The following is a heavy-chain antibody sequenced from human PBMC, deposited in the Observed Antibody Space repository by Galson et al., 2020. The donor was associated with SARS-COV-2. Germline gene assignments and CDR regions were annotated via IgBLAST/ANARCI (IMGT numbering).Heavy chain of an antibody. CDR2: ISSSSSTI. CDR3: ARDPSSYYDSSGYYGNDAFDI. Sequence: GESLKISCAASGFTFSSYSMNWVRQAPGKGLEWVSYISSSSSTIYYADSVKGRFTISRDNAKNSLYLQMNSLRAEDTAVYYCARDPSSYYDSSGYYGNDAFDIWGQGTMVTVSS. V-gene: IGHV3-48*04. J-gene: IGHJ3*02. CDR1: GFTFSSYS. D-gene: IGHD3-22*01.